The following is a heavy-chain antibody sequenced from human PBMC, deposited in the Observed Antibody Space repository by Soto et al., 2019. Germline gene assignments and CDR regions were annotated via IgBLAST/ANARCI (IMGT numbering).Heavy chain of an antibody. CDR3: ARLGSYDILTGYFDP. V-gene: IGHV5-51*01. Sequence: VESLTRSCKNSGYRFNRYWIVWVLQMPGKGLEWMGIIYHGDSDTRYSPSFQGQVTISGDKSISTAYLQWSSLKASDAAVYYCARLGSYDILTGYFDPWGQGTLVTGSS. CDR1: GYRFNRYW. CDR2: IYHGDSDT. D-gene: IGHD3-9*01. J-gene: IGHJ5*02.